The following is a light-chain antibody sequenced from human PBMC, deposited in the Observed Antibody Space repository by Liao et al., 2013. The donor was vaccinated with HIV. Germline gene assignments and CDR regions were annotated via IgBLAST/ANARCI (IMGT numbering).Light chain of an antibody. Sequence: SYVLTQPSSLSVAPGKTARMTCGGNSIGSESVHWYQQRSGQAPVLVIFHGIDRPSGISDRFSGSTSENTATLTISRAEAGDEADYYCQVWDRGSAHPTVFGPGTKVTVL. J-gene: IGLJ1*01. CDR1: SIGSES. V-gene: IGLV3-21*04. CDR2: HGI. CDR3: QVWDRGSAHPTV.